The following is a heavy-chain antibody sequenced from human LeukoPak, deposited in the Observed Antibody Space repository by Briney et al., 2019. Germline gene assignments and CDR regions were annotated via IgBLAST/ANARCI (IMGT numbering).Heavy chain of an antibody. CDR2: MNPNSGNT. D-gene: IGHD3-9*01. CDR1: GYTFTSYG. V-gene: IGHV1-8*02. Sequence: ASVKVSCKASGYTFTSYGISWVRQAPGQGLEWMGWMNPNSGNTGYAQKFQGRVTMTRNTSISTAYMELSSLRSEDTAVYYCARTRITIFDYYYGMDVWGQGTTVTVSS. CDR3: ARTRITIFDYYYGMDV. J-gene: IGHJ6*02.